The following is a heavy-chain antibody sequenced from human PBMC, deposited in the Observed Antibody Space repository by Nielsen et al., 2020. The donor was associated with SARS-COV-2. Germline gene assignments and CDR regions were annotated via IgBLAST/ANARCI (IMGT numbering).Heavy chain of an antibody. CDR1: GSTLTSHS. CDR2: TSSSSSTI. V-gene: IGHV3-48*02. J-gene: IGHJ4*02. D-gene: IGHD6-6*01. Sequence: PTSPASGSTLTSHSMNWAPHAPGKGLAWASYTSSSSSTIYYAASVKGRFTIPRDNAKDSLYLQMNSLRDEDTAVYYCARDGYSSSFWRVFDYWGQGTLVTVSS. CDR3: ARDGYSSSFWRVFDY.